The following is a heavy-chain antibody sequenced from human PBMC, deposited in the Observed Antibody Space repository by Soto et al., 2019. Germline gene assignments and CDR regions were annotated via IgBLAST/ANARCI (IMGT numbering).Heavy chain of an antibody. Sequence: GGSLRLSCAASGFTFSNYGMHWVRQAPGKGLEWVAFISDDGSNTYYADSMKGRFTMSRDNSKSTLYLQMNSLRVEDTAVYYCTKRRNVLRFLEWSSGMEVWGQGTTVTVSS. CDR2: ISDDGSNT. J-gene: IGHJ6*02. CDR3: TKRRNVLRFLEWSSGMEV. CDR1: GFTFSNYG. D-gene: IGHD3-3*01. V-gene: IGHV3-30*18.